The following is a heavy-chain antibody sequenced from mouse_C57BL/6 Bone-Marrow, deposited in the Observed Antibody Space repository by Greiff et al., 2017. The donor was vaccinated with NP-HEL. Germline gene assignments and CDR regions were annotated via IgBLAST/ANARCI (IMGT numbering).Heavy chain of an antibody. Sequence: QVQLQQPGAELVRPGTSVKLSCKASGYTFTSYWMPWVKQRPGQGLEWIGVIDPSDSYTNYNQKFKGKATLTVDTSSSTAYMQLSSLTSEDSAVYYCERKFDYYGSSPYAMDYWGQGTSVTVSS. V-gene: IGHV1-59*01. D-gene: IGHD1-1*01. CDR1: GYTFTSYW. CDR3: ERKFDYYGSSPYAMDY. CDR2: IDPSDSYT. J-gene: IGHJ4*01.